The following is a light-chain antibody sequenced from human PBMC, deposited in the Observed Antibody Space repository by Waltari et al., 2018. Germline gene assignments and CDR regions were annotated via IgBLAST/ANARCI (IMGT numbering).Light chain of an antibody. J-gene: IGLJ2*01. Sequence: QSVLTQPPSASGAPGQRVTISCSGSSANIGSNSVYWYQQFPGTAPRLLFYGNFQGPAGVPERFSGAESGTAASLAISGLRSEEEADYYCAVWDDNLYGVVFGGGTKLTVL. CDR3: AVWDDNLYGVV. CDR2: GNF. CDR1: SANIGSNS. V-gene: IGLV1-47*01.